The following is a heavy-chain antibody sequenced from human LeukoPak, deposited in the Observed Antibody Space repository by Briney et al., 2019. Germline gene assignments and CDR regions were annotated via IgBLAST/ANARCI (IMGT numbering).Heavy chain of an antibody. D-gene: IGHD3-3*01. Sequence: GGSLRLSCAASGFIFSSYWMSWVRQAPGKGLEWVSGISWNSGSIGYADSVKGRFTISRDNAKNSLYLQMNSLRAEDTALYYCAKAKGGYYDFWSGYYWFDPWGQGTLVTVSS. CDR3: AKAKGGYYDFWSGYYWFDP. CDR1: GFIFSSYW. J-gene: IGHJ5*02. CDR2: ISWNSGSI. V-gene: IGHV3-9*01.